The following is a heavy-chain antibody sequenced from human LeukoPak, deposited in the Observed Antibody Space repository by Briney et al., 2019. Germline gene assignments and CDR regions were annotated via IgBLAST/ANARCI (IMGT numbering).Heavy chain of an antibody. J-gene: IGHJ4*02. CDR2: IIPIFGTA. V-gene: IGHV1-69*05. CDR3: ARDFIRYCSSTSCRTANHFDY. D-gene: IGHD2-2*01. CDR1: GGTFSSYA. Sequence: GSSVKVSCKASGGTFSSYAISWVRQAPGQGLEWMGGIIPIFGTANYAQKFQGRVTITTVESTSTAYMELSSLRSEDTAVYYCARDFIRYCSSTSCRTANHFDYWGQGTLVTVSS.